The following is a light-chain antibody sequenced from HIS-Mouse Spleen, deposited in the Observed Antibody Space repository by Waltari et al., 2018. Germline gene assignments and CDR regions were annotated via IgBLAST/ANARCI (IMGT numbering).Light chain of an antibody. CDR2: RNN. Sequence: QSVLTQPPSASGTPGQRVPIHCSGSSPNLGSNYVYLYQQLPGTAPKPLIYRNNQRPSGVPDRFSGSKSGTSASLAISGLRSEDEADYYCAAWDDSLSGPVFGGGTKLTVL. J-gene: IGLJ3*02. V-gene: IGLV1-47*01. CDR3: AAWDDSLSGPV. CDR1: SPNLGSNY.